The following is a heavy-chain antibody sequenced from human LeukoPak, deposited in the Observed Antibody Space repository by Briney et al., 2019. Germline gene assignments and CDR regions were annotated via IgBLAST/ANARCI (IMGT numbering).Heavy chain of an antibody. J-gene: IGHJ6*03. V-gene: IGHV1-2*02. CDR3: ARVRCSGGSCPYYYYYYYMDV. Sequence: GASVKVSCKASGYTFTGYYMHWVRQAPGQGLEWMGWINPNSGGTNYAQKFQGRVTMTRDTSISTAYMELSRLRSDDTAVHYCARVRCSGGSCPYYYYYYYMDVWGKGTTVTVSS. D-gene: IGHD2-15*01. CDR2: INPNSGGT. CDR1: GYTFTGYY.